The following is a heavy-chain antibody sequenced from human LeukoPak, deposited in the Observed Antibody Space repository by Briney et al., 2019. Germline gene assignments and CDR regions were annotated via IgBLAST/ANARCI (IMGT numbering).Heavy chain of an antibody. CDR2: VSYSGTT. D-gene: IGHD3-3*01. CDR1: GGSISNYY. V-gene: IGHV4-59*12. CDR3: ARGSTIFGGLDY. Sequence: SETLSLTCTVSGGSISNYYWSLIRQPPGKGLEWIGYVSYSGTTNYNLSLKSRVTISLDASKNQSSLKLSTVTAADTAVYYCARGSTIFGGLDYWGQGPLVTVSS. J-gene: IGHJ4*02.